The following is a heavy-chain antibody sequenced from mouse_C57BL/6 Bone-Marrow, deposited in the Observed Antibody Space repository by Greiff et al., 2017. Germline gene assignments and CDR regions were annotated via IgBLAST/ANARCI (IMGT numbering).Heavy chain of an antibody. CDR1: GYTFTNYC. D-gene: IGHD1-3*01. J-gene: IGHJ2*01. CDR2: IYPTSGRT. Sequence: VQLQQSGADLVKPGASVKISCKASGYTFTNYCITWVKQRPGQGLEWIGDIYPTSGRTTSNEKFKGKAILTVDTSSSTAYMKLSSLTSEDSAVFYCARSGPVGRSFDYWGQGTTLTVSS. CDR3: ARSGPVGRSFDY. V-gene: IGHV1-55*01.